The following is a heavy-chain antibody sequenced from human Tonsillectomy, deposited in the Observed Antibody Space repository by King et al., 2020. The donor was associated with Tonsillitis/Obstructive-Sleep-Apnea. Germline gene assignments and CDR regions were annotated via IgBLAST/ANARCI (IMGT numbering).Heavy chain of an antibody. CDR3: ARFHLAADYYYYYMDV. D-gene: IGHD6-19*01. CDR2: IGSSGNYI. V-gene: IGHV3-11*05. CDR1: GFTFNDYY. Sequence: VQLVESGGGLVKPGGSLRLSCAASGFTFNDYYMSWIRQAPGKGLEWVSYIGSSGNYINYADSVKGRFTISRDNAKNSLDLQMNSLRAEDTAVYYCARFHLAADYYYYYMDVWGKGTTVTVSS. J-gene: IGHJ6*03.